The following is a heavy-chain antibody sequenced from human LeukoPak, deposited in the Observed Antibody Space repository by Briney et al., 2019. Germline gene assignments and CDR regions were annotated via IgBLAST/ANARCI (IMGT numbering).Heavy chain of an antibody. J-gene: IGHJ6*03. Sequence: SETLSLTCTVSGGSTSSSSYYWGWIRQPPGEGLEWIGSIYYSGSTYYNPSLKSRVTISVDTSKNQFSLNLSSVTAADTAVYYCAEIGYYYYYMDVWGKGTTVT. V-gene: IGHV4-39*01. CDR1: GGSTSSSSYY. CDR3: AEIGYYYYYMDV. CDR2: IYYSGST.